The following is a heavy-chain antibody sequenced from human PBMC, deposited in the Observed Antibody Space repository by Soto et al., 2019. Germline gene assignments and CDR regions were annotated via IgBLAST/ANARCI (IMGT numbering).Heavy chain of an antibody. CDR1: GGSISSGGYY. D-gene: IGHD5-18*01. J-gene: IGHJ4*02. V-gene: IGHV4-31*03. CDR2: IYYSGST. Sequence: SETLSLTCTVSGGSISSGGYYWSWIRQHPGKGLEWIGYIYYSGSTYYNPSLKSRVTISVDTSKKQFSLKLSSVTAADTAVYYCARSGYSYGPNPLLYWGQGTLVTVSS. CDR3: ARSGYSYGPNPLLY.